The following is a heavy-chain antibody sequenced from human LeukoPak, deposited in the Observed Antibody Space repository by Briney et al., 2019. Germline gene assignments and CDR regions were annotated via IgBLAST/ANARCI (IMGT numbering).Heavy chain of an antibody. Sequence: GRSLRLSCVASKFIFSDYWMSWVRQAPGKGLEWVANIKQGGREGKYVDSVKGRFAISRDDAKSTLYLQMDSLSGDDTAVYYCARDNGGWFDFWGRGTLVTVSS. V-gene: IGHV3-7*03. CDR1: KFIFSDYW. CDR2: IKQGGREG. CDR3: ARDNGGWFDF. D-gene: IGHD3-10*01. J-gene: IGHJ5*01.